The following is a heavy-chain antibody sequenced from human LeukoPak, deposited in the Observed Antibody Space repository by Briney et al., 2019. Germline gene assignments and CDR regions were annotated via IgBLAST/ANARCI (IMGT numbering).Heavy chain of an antibody. V-gene: IGHV4-30-4*01. D-gene: IGHD2-21*01. CDR1: GGSISSGDYY. CDR3: ARGLYFDY. J-gene: IGHJ4*02. Sequence: SETLSLTCTVSGGSISSGDYYWSWTRQPPGKGLEWIGYIYYSGSTYYNPPLKSRVTISVDTSKNQFSLKLSSVTAADTAVYYCARGLYFDYWGQGTLVTVSS. CDR2: IYYSGST.